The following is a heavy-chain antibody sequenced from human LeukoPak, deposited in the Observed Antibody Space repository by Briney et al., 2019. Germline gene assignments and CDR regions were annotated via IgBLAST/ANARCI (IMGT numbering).Heavy chain of an antibody. CDR2: IKQDGSEK. CDR1: GFTFSSYW. Sequence: GGSLRLSCAASGFTFSSYWMSWVRQAPGKGLEWVANIKQDGSEKYYVDSVKGRFTISRDNAKNSLYLQMNSLRAEDTAVYYCARDTRGYSSGWYGVRPYYFDYWGQGTLVTVSS. J-gene: IGHJ4*02. CDR3: ARDTRGYSSGWYGVRPYYFDY. V-gene: IGHV3-7*01. D-gene: IGHD6-19*01.